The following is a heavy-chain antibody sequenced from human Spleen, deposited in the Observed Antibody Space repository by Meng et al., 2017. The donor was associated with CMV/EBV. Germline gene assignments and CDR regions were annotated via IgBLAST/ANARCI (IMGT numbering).Heavy chain of an antibody. CDR3: ARVKGRRYCSSTSCSNYYYGMDV. J-gene: IGHJ6*02. CDR1: GYTFSDYF. Sequence: ASVKVSCKASGYTFSDYFMHWVRQAPGQGLEWMGWINPNSGGTNYAQKFQGRVTMTRDTSISTAYMELSRLRSDDMAVYYCARVKGRRYCSSTSCSNYYYGMDVWGQGTTVTVSS. D-gene: IGHD2-2*01. V-gene: IGHV1-2*02. CDR2: INPNSGGT.